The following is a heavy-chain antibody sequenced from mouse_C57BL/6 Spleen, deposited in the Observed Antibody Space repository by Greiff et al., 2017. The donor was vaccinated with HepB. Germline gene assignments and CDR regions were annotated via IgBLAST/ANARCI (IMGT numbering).Heavy chain of an antibody. V-gene: IGHV5-4*01. CDR3: SREHGFTTVVEDWFAD. CDR2: ISDGGSYT. Sequence: EVQGVESGGGLVKPGGSLKLSCAASGFTFSSYAMSWVRQTPEKRLEWVATISDGGSYTYYPDNVKGRFTISRDNAKNNLYLQMSHLKSEDTAMYYCSREHGFTTVVEDWFADWGQGTLVTVSA. J-gene: IGHJ3*01. CDR1: GFTFSSYA. D-gene: IGHD1-1*01.